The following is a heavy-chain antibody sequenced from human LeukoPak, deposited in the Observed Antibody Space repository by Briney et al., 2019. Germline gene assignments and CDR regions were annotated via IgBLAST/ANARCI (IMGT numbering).Heavy chain of an antibody. CDR3: ARYYDVLTGYYTFDY. D-gene: IGHD3-9*01. Sequence: SETLSLTCAVYGGSFSGYYWSWIRQPPGKGLEWIGEITHSGSTNSNPTLKSRVTISQDISKNRFSLKLSSVTAADTAVYYCARYYDVLTGYYTFDYWGQGTLVTVSS. J-gene: IGHJ4*02. V-gene: IGHV4-34*01. CDR2: ITHSGST. CDR1: GGSFSGYY.